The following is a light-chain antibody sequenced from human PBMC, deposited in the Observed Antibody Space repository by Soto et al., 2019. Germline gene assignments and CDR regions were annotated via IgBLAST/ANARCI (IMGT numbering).Light chain of an antibody. CDR2: DAS. Sequence: DIQMTQSPSSLAASLGDRVTITCQASQNINNYLNWYQQKPGRAPKLLIYDASNLEAGVPSRLRGSGSGTDFTFTISRLHPEDIATYYCQQYENLPTFGQGTRLEIK. CDR1: QNINNY. J-gene: IGKJ5*01. V-gene: IGKV1-33*01. CDR3: QQYENLPT.